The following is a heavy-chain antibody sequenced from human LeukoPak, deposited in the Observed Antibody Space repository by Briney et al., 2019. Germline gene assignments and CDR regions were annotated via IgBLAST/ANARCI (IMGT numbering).Heavy chain of an antibody. CDR1: GGSISSYY. Sequence: PSETLCLTRTVSGGSISSYYWSWIRQPPGKGLEWIGYIYHSGSTYYNPSLKSRVTISVDRSKNQFTLKLSSVTAADTAVYYCARPMATKLFGFDYWGQGTLVTVSS. D-gene: IGHD5-12*01. V-gene: IGHV4-59*12. CDR3: ARPMATKLFGFDY. CDR2: IYHSGST. J-gene: IGHJ4*02.